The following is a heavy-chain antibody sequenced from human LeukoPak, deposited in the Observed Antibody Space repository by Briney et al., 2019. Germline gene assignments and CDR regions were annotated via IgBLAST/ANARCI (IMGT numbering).Heavy chain of an antibody. V-gene: IGHV3-9*01. CDR1: GFTFDDYA. CDR2: ISWNSGSI. D-gene: IGHD3-10*01. J-gene: IGHJ4*02. Sequence: GGSLRLSCAASGFTFDDYAMHWVRQAPGEGLEWVSGISWNSGSIGYADSVKGRFTISRDNAKNSLYLQMNSLRAEDTALYYCAKDIYGSSFWYFDYWGQGTLVTVSS. CDR3: AKDIYGSSFWYFDY.